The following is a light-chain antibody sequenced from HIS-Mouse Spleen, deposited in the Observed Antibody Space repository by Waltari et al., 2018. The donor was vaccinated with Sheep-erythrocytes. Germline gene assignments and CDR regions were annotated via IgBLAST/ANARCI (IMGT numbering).Light chain of an antibody. CDR2: EGS. CDR3: CSYAGSSPVV. J-gene: IGLJ2*01. CDR1: SSDGGSYNL. Sequence: QSALTQPASVSGSPGQSITISCTGTSSDGGSYNLVSWYQQHPGKAPKLMIYEGSKRPSGVSNRFSGSKSGNTASLTISGLQAEDEADYYCCSYAGSSPVVFGGGTKLTVL. V-gene: IGLV2-23*01.